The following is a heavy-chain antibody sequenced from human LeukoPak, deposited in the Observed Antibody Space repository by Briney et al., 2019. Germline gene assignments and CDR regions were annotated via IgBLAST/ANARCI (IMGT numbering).Heavy chain of an antibody. CDR2: INHSGTT. V-gene: IGHV4-38-2*01. CDR3: ARAHFCSGGSCHSVSDY. D-gene: IGHD2-15*01. Sequence: PSETLSLTCAVSGYSISGDSYWGWIRQPPGKGLDWIGGINHSGTTYYNPSLKSRVTISVDTSKNQFSLILTSVTAADTAVYYCARAHFCSGGSCHSVSDYWGQGTLVTVSS. CDR1: GYSISGDSY. J-gene: IGHJ4*02.